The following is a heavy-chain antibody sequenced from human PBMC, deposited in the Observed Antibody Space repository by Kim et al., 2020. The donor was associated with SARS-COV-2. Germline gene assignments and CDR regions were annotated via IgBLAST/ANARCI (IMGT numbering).Heavy chain of an antibody. CDR1: GYTFTSYA. J-gene: IGHJ6*02. D-gene: IGHD5-18*01. CDR3: ARGGGLRLWFPSGGADGMDV. Sequence: ASVKVSCKASGYTFTSYAMNWVRQAPGQGLEWMGWINTNTGNPTYAQGFTGRFVFSLDTSVSTAYLQISSLKAEDTAVYYCARGGGLRLWFPSGGADGMDVWGQGTTVTVSS. CDR2: INTNTGNP. V-gene: IGHV7-4-1*02.